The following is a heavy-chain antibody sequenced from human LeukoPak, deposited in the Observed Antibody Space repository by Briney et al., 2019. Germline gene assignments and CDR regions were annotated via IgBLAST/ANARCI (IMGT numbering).Heavy chain of an antibody. CDR3: AKRYSSGHETFDY. J-gene: IGHJ4*02. CDR2: IRYDGSNK. CDR1: GFTFSSYG. D-gene: IGHD6-19*01. Sequence: GGSLRLSCAASGFTFSSYGMHWVRQAPGKGLEWVAFIRYDGSNKYYADSVKGRFTISRDNSKNTLYLQMNSLRAEDTAVYYCAKRYSSGHETFDYWGQGTLVTVSS. V-gene: IGHV3-30*02.